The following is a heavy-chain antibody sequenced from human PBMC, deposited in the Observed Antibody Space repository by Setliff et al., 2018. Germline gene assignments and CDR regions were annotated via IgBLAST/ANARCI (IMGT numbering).Heavy chain of an antibody. CDR2: INGDGSVA. J-gene: IGHJ6*02. CDR1: GFAFNTYW. V-gene: IGHV3-74*01. Sequence: GESLKISCAASGFAFNTYWMHWVRQVPGKGLVWVARINGDGSVANYADAVKGRFTISRDNAENTLSLQMNTLKAEDTAVYYCTRDIVVFTDIDYYYSGMDVWGQGTAVTVSS. D-gene: IGHD2-21*01. CDR3: TRDIVVFTDIDYYYSGMDV.